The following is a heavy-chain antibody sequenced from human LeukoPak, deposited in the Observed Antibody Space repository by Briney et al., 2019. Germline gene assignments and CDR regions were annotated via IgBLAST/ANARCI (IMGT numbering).Heavy chain of an antibody. CDR2: VYYSGST. J-gene: IGHJ5*02. D-gene: IGHD5-18*01. V-gene: IGHV4-59*12. CDR3: AKGAGGFSYYNWFDP. Sequence: PSETLSLTCTVSGDFITAYYWSWIRQPPGKGLEWIGYVYYSGSTEYNPSLRSRVTISLEMSKRQFSLNLTSVTAADTAIYYCAKGAGGFSYYNWFDPWGQGTLVTVSS. CDR1: GDFITAYY.